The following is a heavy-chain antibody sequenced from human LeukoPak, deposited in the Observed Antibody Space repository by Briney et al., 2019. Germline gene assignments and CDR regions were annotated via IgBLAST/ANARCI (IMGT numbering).Heavy chain of an antibody. CDR3: ARAEYNWNGIDY. Sequence: PGGSLRLSCAASGFTFSSYSMNWVRQAPGKGLEWVSSISSSSSYIYYADSVKGRFTISRDNAKNSLYLQMNSLRAEDTAVYYCARAEYNWNGIDYWGQGTLVTVSS. CDR1: GFTFSSYS. CDR2: ISSSSSYI. D-gene: IGHD1-20*01. J-gene: IGHJ4*02. V-gene: IGHV3-21*01.